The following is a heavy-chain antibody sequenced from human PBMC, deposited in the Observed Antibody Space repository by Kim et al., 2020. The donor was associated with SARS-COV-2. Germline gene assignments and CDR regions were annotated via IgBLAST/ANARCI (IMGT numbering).Heavy chain of an antibody. Sequence: YAQKLQGRVTMTTDPSTSTAYMGLRSLRSDDTAVYYCARANVLRYFDWDYWGQGTLVTVSS. D-gene: IGHD3-9*01. V-gene: IGHV1-18*01. CDR3: ARANVLRYFDWDY. J-gene: IGHJ4*02.